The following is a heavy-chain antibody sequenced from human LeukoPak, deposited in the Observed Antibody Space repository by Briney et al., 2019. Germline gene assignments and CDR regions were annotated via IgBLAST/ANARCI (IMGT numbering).Heavy chain of an antibody. CDR2: ISAYNGNT. J-gene: IGHJ4*02. V-gene: IGHV1-18*01. CDR3: ARWYSSTRHFDY. Sequence: ASVKVSCKASGYTFTSYGISWVRQAPGQGLEWMGWISAYNGNTNYAQKLQGRVTMTIDTSTSTAYMELRSLRSDDTAVYYCARWYSSTRHFDYWGQGTLVTVSS. CDR1: GYTFTSYG. D-gene: IGHD6-19*01.